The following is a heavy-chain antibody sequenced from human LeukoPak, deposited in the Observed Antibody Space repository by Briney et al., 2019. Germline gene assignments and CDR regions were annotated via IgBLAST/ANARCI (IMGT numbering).Heavy chain of an antibody. Sequence: SETLSLTCTVSGGSVSSGGYYWSWIRQHPGKGLEWIGYIYYSGNTYYNPSLESRLTISLDTSTNQFSLKLGSVTAADTAVYYYATTGYYYYVDVWGKGTTVTVSS. J-gene: IGHJ6*03. CDR3: ATTGYYYYVDV. CDR1: GGSVSSGGYY. CDR2: IYYSGNT. D-gene: IGHD2-8*02. V-gene: IGHV4-31*03.